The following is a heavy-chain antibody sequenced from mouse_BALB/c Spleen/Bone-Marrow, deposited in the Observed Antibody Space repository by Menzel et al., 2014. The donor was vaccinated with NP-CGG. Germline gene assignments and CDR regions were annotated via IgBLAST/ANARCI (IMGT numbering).Heavy chain of an antibody. CDR2: INNNGGST. J-gene: IGHJ3*01. Sequence: VQLQQSGGGLVQPGGSLKLSCAASGFTFSTYGMSWVRQTPDKRLELVASINNNGGSTYYPDSVKGRFTISRDNAKNTLYLQMSSLKSEDTAMYYCARDHVVGYWGQGTLVTVSA. V-gene: IGHV5-6-3*01. CDR3: ARDHVVGY. CDR1: GFTFSTYG.